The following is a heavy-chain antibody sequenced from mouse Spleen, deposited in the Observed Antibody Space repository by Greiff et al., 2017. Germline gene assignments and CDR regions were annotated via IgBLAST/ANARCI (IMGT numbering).Heavy chain of an antibody. J-gene: IGHJ3*01. V-gene: IGHV1S130*01. D-gene: IGHD2-4*01. CDR1: GYTFTSSW. CDR2: IHPNSGNT. Sequence: VKLQESGSVLVRPGASVKLSCKASGYTFTSSWMHWAKQRPGQGLEWIGEIHPNSGNTNYNEKFKGKATLTVDTSSSTAYVDLSSLTSEDSAVYYCAYDSLAYWGQGTLVTVSA. CDR3: AYDSLAY.